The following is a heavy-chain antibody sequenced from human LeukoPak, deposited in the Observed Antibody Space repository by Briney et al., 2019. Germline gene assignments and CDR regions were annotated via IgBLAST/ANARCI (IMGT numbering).Heavy chain of an antibody. CDR3: ARDRVGAIDY. CDR2: ISYDGSNK. J-gene: IGHJ4*02. D-gene: IGHD1-26*01. Sequence: GGSLRLSCAASGFTFSRHGIHWVRQAPGKGLEWVAVISYDGSNKYYADSVKGRFTISRDNSQNTLYLQMNNLRPEDTAMYYCARDRVGAIDYWGQGTMVTVSS. CDR1: GFTFSRHG. V-gene: IGHV3-30*03.